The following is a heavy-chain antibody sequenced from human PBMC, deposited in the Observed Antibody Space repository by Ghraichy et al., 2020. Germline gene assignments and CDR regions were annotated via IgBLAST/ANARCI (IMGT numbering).Heavy chain of an antibody. CDR3: ARFLITYSDCFGPGSFDY. J-gene: IGHJ4*02. V-gene: IGHV2-5*02. CDR1: GFSLNTRGEG. Sequence: SGPTLVKPTQTLTLTCTFSGFSLNTRGEGVGWIRQPPGKALDWLALIYWDDEKRYSPTLKSSLTVTKDTFNNQVVLTMTNMDPVDTASYSCARFLITYSDCFGPGSFDYWSQGTLVTVSS. D-gene: IGHD3-10*01. CDR2: IYWDDEK.